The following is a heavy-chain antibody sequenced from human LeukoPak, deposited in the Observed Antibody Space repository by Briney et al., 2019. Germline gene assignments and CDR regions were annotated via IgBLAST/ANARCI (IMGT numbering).Heavy chain of an antibody. Sequence: KTSQTLSLTCTVSGGSISSGGYYWSWIRQPPGKGLEWIGEINHSGSTNYNPSLKSRVTISVDTSKNQFSLKLSSVTAADTAVYYCARGRYYYDSSGYHWVLRAYLDYWGQGTLVTVSS. D-gene: IGHD3-22*01. J-gene: IGHJ4*02. CDR3: ARGRYYYDSSGYHWVLRAYLDY. CDR1: GGSISSGGYY. CDR2: INHSGST. V-gene: IGHV4-30-2*01.